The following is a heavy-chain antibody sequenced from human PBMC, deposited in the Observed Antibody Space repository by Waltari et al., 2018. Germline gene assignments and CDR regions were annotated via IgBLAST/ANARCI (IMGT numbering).Heavy chain of an antibody. J-gene: IGHJ6*03. CDR3: ARWVNYDASGPLLGYYMDD. CDR1: GGSVSTYY. Sequence: QVQLQQSGPRLVKPSETLSLTCSVSGGSVSTYYWNWIRQSPGKGLESIGYIFYGGSTKYNPSLESRVSISLDTSKNQFSLKLSSVTAADTAVYYCARWVNYDASGPLLGYYMDDWGKGTTVTVSS. CDR2: IFYGGST. V-gene: IGHV4-59*02. D-gene: IGHD3-22*01.